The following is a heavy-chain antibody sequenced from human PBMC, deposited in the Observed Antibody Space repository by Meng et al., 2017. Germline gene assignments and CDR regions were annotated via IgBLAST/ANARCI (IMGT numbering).Heavy chain of an antibody. J-gene: IGHJ4*02. V-gene: IGHV4-39*07. CDR1: GGSISSSGYY. Sequence: GSLRLSCTVSGGSISSSGYYWSWIRQPPGKGLEWIGEINHSGSTNYNPSLKSRVTISVDTSKNQFSLKLSSVTAADTAVYYCARDRRRYYYDSSGYYGRYYFDYWGQGTLVTVSS. CDR3: ARDRRRYYYDSSGYYGRYYFDY. D-gene: IGHD3-22*01. CDR2: INHSGST.